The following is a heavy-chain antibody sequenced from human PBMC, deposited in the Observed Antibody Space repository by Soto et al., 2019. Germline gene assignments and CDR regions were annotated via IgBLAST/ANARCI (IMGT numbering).Heavy chain of an antibody. CDR2: ISYDGCNK. CDR3: ARDHIAVADTEELCWFDP. V-gene: IGHV3-30-3*01. Sequence: QVQLVESGGGVVQPGRSLRLSCAASGFTFSSYAMHWVRQAPGKGLEWMAVISYDGCNKYYALSVKGRFTISRVNSKNTLYLQMNSGRDEDTAVYYCARDHIAVADTEELCWFDPWGQGTLVTVSS. D-gene: IGHD6-19*01. J-gene: IGHJ5*02. CDR1: GFTFSSYA.